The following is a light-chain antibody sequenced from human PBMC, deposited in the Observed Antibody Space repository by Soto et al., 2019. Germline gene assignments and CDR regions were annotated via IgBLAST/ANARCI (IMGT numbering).Light chain of an antibody. Sequence: DLQMTQSPSTLSAFVGDRVTITCRASQSICRWLAWYQQKPGQAPKLLIYDASSLESGGPSRFSGSGSGTEFTLTISSLQPDDVATYYCQQYNTYSPERTFGQGTKVEVK. J-gene: IGKJ1*01. CDR3: QQYNTYSPERT. V-gene: IGKV1-5*01. CDR1: QSICRW. CDR2: DAS.